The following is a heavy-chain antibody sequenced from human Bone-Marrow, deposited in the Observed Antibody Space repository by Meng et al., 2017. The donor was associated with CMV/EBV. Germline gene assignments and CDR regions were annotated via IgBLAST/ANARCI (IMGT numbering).Heavy chain of an antibody. J-gene: IGHJ5*02. Sequence: GGSLRLSCTGSGYSFTSYWIGWVRQMPGKGLEWMGIIYPGDSDTRYSPSFQGQVTISADKSISTAYLQWSSLKASDTAMYYCARGYYDFWSGYYWFDPWGQGTLVTVSS. CDR1: GYSFTSYW. D-gene: IGHD3-3*01. CDR2: IYPGDSDT. V-gene: IGHV5-51*01. CDR3: ARGYYDFWSGYYWFDP.